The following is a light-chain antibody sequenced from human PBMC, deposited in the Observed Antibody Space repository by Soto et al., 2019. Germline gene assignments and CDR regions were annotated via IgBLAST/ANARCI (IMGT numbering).Light chain of an antibody. CDR1: QSVSSSY. CDR3: QQYGSSWT. V-gene: IGKV3-20*01. CDR2: GAS. J-gene: IGKJ1*01. Sequence: EVVLTQSPCTLSLSPGEGATLSCRASQSVSSSYSAWYQQKPGQAPRLLIYGASSRATGIPDRISGSGSGTDFTLTISRLEPEDVAVYYCQQYGSSWTFGQGTKVDIK.